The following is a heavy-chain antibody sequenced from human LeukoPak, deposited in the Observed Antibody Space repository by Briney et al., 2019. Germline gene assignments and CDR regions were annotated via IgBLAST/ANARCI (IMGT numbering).Heavy chain of an antibody. CDR3: ARCIVVVPDAIAPRYYFDY. D-gene: IGHD2-2*01. J-gene: IGHJ4*01. CDR2: IIPIFGTA. CDR1: GGTFSSYA. V-gene: IGHV1-69*13. Sequence: SVKISCRASGGTFSSYAISWVRQAPGQGLEWMGGIIPIFGTANYAQKFPGRVTITADESTSTAYMELSSPRSEDTAVYYCARCIVVVPDAIAPRYYFDYWGQGTLVTVSS.